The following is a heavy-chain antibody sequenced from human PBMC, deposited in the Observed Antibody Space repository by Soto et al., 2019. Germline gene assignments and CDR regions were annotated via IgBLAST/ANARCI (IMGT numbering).Heavy chain of an antibody. Sequence: ETLSLTCTVSVGSIIRYYWSWIRQPAGKGLEWIGRIYTSGSTNYNPSLKSRVTMSVDTSKNQFSLKLSSVTAADTAVYYCARDYSGYGGYNWFDPWGQGTLVTVSS. J-gene: IGHJ5*02. CDR2: IYTSGST. V-gene: IGHV4-4*07. CDR3: ARDYSGYGGYNWFDP. D-gene: IGHD5-12*01. CDR1: VGSIIRYY.